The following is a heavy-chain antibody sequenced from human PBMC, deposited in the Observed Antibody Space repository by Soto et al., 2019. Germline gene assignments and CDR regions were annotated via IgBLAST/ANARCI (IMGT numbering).Heavy chain of an antibody. CDR1: GYIFTAYS. J-gene: IGHJ1*01. CDR3: AREENCSDGICYSEYFQR. Sequence: QVQLEQSGAEVKKPGASVKVSCKASGYIFTAYSMHWVRRAPGQGLQWMGVVNPSGGSTNYAQKFQGRNTPTRDTSRNTFYMDLSSLTSEDTAVYYCAREENCSDGICYSEYFQRWGQGTLVTVSS. V-gene: IGHV1-46*01. CDR2: VNPSGGST. D-gene: IGHD2-15*01.